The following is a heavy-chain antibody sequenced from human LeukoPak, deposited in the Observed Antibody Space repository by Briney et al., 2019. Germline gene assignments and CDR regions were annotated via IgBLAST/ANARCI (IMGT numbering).Heavy chain of an antibody. D-gene: IGHD6-19*01. J-gene: IGHJ6*03. CDR3: ARGLTSSSGWYGDYYYYYMDV. CDR2: LNHSGSA. CDR1: GGSFSGYY. V-gene: IGHV4-34*01. Sequence: PSETLSLTCAVYGGSFSGYYWSWIRQPPAKGLEWIGELNHSGSANYNPPLKSRVTISVDTSKNQFPLKLSSVTAADTAVYYCARGLTSSSGWYGDYYYYYMDVWGKGTTVTISS.